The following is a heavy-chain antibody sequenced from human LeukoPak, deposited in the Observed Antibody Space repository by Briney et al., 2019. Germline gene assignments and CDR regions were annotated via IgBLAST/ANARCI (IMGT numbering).Heavy chain of an antibody. Sequence: SETLSLTCTVSGGSISSYYWSWIRQPPGKGLEWIGYIYYSGSTNYNPSLKSRVTISVDTSKNQFSLKLSSVTAADTAVHYCARDNRDSSSNWYFDLWGRGTLVTVSS. CDR2: IYYSGST. V-gene: IGHV4-59*01. J-gene: IGHJ2*01. D-gene: IGHD5-18*01. CDR3: ARDNRDSSSNWYFDL. CDR1: GGSISSYY.